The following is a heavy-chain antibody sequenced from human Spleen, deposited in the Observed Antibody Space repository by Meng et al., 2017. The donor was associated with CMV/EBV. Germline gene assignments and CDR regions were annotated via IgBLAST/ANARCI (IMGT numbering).Heavy chain of an antibody. J-gene: IGHJ3*02. CDR1: GGSISSFY. D-gene: IGHD5-18*01. CDR2: IYYSGST. V-gene: IGHV4-59*01. Sequence: SETLSLTCTVSGGSISSFYWSWIRQSPGKGLEWIGHIYYSGSTDYNPSLKSRATISLDTSKSQFSLRLTSVTAADTAMYYCATTSDFTSMVIGPLDIWGQGTMVTVSS. CDR3: ATTSDFTSMVIGPLDI.